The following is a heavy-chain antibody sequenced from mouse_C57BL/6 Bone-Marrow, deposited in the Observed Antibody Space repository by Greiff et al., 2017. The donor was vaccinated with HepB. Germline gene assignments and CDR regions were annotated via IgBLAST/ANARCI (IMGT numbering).Heavy chain of an antibody. CDR3: ARDDPFGY. D-gene: IGHD2-3*01. CDR2: INPNGGGT. Sequence: QVQLKQPGAELVKPGASVKLSCKVSGYTFTGYGMHWVKQRPGRGLEWIGRINPNGGGTKYNEKFKSKATLTVDKPSSTAYMQLSSLSSEDSAVYYCARDDPFGYWGQGTLVTVSA. V-gene: IGHV1-72*01. J-gene: IGHJ3*02. CDR1: GYTFTGYG.